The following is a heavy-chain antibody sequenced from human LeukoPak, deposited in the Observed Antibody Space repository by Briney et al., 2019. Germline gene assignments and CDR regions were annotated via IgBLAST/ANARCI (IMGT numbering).Heavy chain of an antibody. D-gene: IGHD4-23*01. V-gene: IGHV1-2*02. J-gene: IGHJ4*02. CDR2: INPNSGGT. CDR1: GYTFTGYY. CDR3: ARGSSDYGGNSGVRFVNY. Sequence: ASVKVSCKDSGYTFTGYYLHWVRQAPGQGLEWMGWINPNSGGTNYAQNFQGRVTMTRDTSISTAYMELSRLGSDDTAVYYCARGSSDYGGNSGVRFVNYWGQGTLVTVSS.